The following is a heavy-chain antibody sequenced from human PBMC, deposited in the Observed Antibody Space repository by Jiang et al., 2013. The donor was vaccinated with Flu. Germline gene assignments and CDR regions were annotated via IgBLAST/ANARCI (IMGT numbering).Heavy chain of an antibody. V-gene: IGHV4-59*13. J-gene: IGHJ4*02. CDR2: VSYSGGT. CDR1: GASITTYH. D-gene: IGHD5-24*01. CDR3: VRDIESPGSFLYFDY. Sequence: GLVKPSETLSLTCTVSGASITTYHWGWIRQSPDKGLEWIASVSYSGGTNYNPSLMSRVTVSVDMSRNRFSLKLDSVTAADAAVYYCVRDIESPGSFLYFDYWGQGTLVTVSS.